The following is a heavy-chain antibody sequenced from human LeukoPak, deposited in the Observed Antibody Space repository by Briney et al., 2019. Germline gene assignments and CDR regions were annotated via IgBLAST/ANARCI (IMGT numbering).Heavy chain of an antibody. D-gene: IGHD6-6*01. Sequence: PGGSLRLSCPPSGFSVSSSYMSCVRQAPGEGLEWVSVIYIDSNTYYAGCVEGRFTISRDNSKNTLYLQMNSLRAEDTAVYHCARHSSSVPYYYHGLDVWGQGTTVTVSS. CDR2: IYIDSNT. J-gene: IGHJ6*02. CDR1: GFSVSSSY. V-gene: IGHV3-53*01. CDR3: ARHSSSVPYYYHGLDV.